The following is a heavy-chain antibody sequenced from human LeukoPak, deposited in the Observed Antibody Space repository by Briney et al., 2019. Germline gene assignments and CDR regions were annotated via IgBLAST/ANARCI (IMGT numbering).Heavy chain of an antibody. CDR2: INTDGNIT. J-gene: IGHJ4*02. V-gene: IGHV3-74*01. CDR1: GFTFSNYW. Sequence: GGSLRLSCAASGFTFSNYWMYWVRQAPGKGPVWVSRINTDGNITTYADSVKGRFTISRDSAKNALYLQMNSLRAEDTAVYYCTRELSGSSSRHFDYWGQGTLVTVSS. D-gene: IGHD6-13*01. CDR3: TRELSGSSSRHFDY.